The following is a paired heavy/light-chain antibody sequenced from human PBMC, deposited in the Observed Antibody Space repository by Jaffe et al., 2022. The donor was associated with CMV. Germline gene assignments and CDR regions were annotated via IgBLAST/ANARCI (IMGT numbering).Heavy chain of an antibody. CDR2: IWFDGSNT. D-gene: IGHD2-2*03. CDR3: ARERDRYGYCSGTNCYAGMFYYNYGMDV. J-gene: IGHJ6*02. V-gene: IGHV3-33*01. CDR1: GFTFSNNA. Sequence: QVQLVESGGGIVQPGRSLRLSCAASGFTFSNNAMHWVRQAPGKGLEWVALIWFDGSNTYYADSVKGRFTVSRDNSKSTLYLQMNSLRAEDTAVYYCARERDRYGYCSGTNCYAGMFYYNYGMDVWGQGTSITVSS.
Light chain of an antibody. CDR2: GTS. CDR3: QQYGSSFT. J-gene: IGKJ3*01. CDR1: QGVSINY. V-gene: IGKV3-20*01. Sequence: EIVLTQSPGTLSLSPGERATLSCRASQGVSINYVAWYQQKPGQPPRLLIYGTSRRATGTPDRFSGSGSGTDFTLTISRLGPEDFAVYYCQQYGSSFTFGPGTKVDIK.